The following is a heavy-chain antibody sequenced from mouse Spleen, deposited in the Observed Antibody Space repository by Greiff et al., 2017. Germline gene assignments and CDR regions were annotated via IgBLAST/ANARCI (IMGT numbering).Heavy chain of an antibody. CDR1: GFPFSDFA. CDR3: ARQGSGAVWVAY. Sequence: EVQLVESGGGLVKPGGSLKLSCPASGFPFSDFAMPWVRQAPEKGLEWLAFFSSGRGKTYYADTVKSRFTMYRDNAKHTLYLQMTSLRDEDTAMYYCARQGSGAVWVAYWGQGTLVTVSA. J-gene: IGHJ3*01. CDR2: FSSGRGKT. D-gene: IGHD4-1*01. V-gene: IGHV5-17*01.